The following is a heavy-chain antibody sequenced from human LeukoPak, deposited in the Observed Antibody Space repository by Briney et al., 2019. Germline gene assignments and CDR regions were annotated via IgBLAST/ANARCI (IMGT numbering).Heavy chain of an antibody. CDR1: GYTFTSYA. Sequence: ASVKVSCKASGYTFTSYAMHWVRQAPGQRLEWMGWINAGNGNTKYSQEFQGRVTITRDTSASTAYMELSSLRSEDMAVYYCARDGGKGYGDYYYYYYMDVWGKGTTVTVSS. CDR3: ARDGGKGYGDYYYYYYMDV. J-gene: IGHJ6*03. V-gene: IGHV1-3*03. CDR2: INAGNGNT. D-gene: IGHD4-17*01.